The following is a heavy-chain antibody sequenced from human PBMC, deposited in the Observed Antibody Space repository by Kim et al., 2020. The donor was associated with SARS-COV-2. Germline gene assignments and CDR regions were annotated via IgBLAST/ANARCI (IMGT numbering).Heavy chain of an antibody. Sequence: PSETLSLTCSVSGGSISDSRPHWGWIRQPPGKGLEWIGSIYYSGATYYNPSLKSRVTISIDTSKNQFSLKLTSVTAADTAVYYCARRNNFDYWGQGTLVSVSS. J-gene: IGHJ4*02. CDR2: IYYSGAT. CDR1: GGSISDSRPH. V-gene: IGHV4-39*01. CDR3: ARRNNFDY.